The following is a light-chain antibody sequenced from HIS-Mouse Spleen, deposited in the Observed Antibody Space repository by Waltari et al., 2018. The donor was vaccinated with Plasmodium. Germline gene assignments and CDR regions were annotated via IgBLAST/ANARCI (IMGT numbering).Light chain of an antibody. Sequence: SYALTQPPSVSVSPGQTARITCPGDALQHKYAYWYQQKSGQAPVLVIYEDSKRPSGIPERFSGSSSGTMATLTISGAQVEDEADYYCYSTDSSGNHRVFGGGTKLTVL. CDR2: EDS. V-gene: IGLV3-10*01. CDR3: YSTDSSGNHRV. J-gene: IGLJ3*02. CDR1: ALQHKY.